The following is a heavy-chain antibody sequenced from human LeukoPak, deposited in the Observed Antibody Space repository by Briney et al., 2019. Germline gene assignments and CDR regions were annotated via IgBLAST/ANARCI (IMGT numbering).Heavy chain of an antibody. V-gene: IGHV1-18*01. D-gene: IGHD3-10*01. Sequence: ASVKVSCKGSGYTFTSYGISWVRQAPGQGLEWMGWISAYNGNTNYAQKLQGRVTMTTDTSTSTAYMELRSLRSDDTAVYYCARADSGVPRWFGELLPYCDAFDIWGQGTMVTVSS. CDR2: ISAYNGNT. CDR3: ARADSGVPRWFGELLPYCDAFDI. CDR1: GYTFTSYG. J-gene: IGHJ3*02.